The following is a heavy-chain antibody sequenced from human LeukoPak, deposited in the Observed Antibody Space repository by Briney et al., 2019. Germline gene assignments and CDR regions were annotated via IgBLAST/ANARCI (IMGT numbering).Heavy chain of an antibody. Sequence: PSETLSLTCTVSGGSISSYYWSWIRQSPGEGLKWIGYIHYRGSTNYNPSLKSRVTISVDTSKNQFSLKLSSLTAADTAVYYCARSVLGYSYGLHIDYWGQGTLVTVSS. CDR3: ARSVLGYSYGLHIDY. V-gene: IGHV4-59*01. CDR1: GGSISSYY. CDR2: IHYRGST. J-gene: IGHJ4*02. D-gene: IGHD5-18*01.